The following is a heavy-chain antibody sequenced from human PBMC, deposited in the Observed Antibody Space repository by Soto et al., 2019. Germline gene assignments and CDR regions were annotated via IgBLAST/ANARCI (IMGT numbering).Heavy chain of an antibody. D-gene: IGHD7-27*01. CDR3: ARGRYCLTGRCFPNWFDS. J-gene: IGHJ5*01. V-gene: IGHV4-30-4*01. Sequence: SETLSLCCPFSGDSISNLKYFLAWIRQPPGQALEYIGYIYKSATTYYNPSFESRVAISVDTSKSQFSLNVTSVTAADTAVYFCARGRYCLTGRCFPNWFDSWGQGALVTVSS. CDR1: GDSISNLKYF. CDR2: IYKSATT.